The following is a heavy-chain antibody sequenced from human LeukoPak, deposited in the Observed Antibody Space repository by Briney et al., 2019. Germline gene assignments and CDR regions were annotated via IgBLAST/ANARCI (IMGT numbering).Heavy chain of an antibody. V-gene: IGHV3-49*04. J-gene: IGHJ4*02. CDR2: IRSKAYGGTT. CDR1: GFTFGDYA. Sequence: PGGSLRLSCTASGFTFGDYAMSWVRQAPGKGLEWVGFIRSKAYGGTTEYAASVKGRFIISRDDSKSIAYLQMNSLKTEDTAVYYCTRVYDYVWGSYRPRREYYFDYWGQGTLVTVSS. CDR3: TRVYDYVWGSYRPRREYYFDY. D-gene: IGHD3-16*02.